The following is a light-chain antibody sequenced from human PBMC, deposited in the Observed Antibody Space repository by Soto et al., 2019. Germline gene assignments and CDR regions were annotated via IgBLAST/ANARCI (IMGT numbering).Light chain of an antibody. J-gene: IGKJ5*01. CDR1: QSLLQSDGKTY. V-gene: IGKV2D-29*01. CDR2: EVS. CDR3: MQSIQLPIT. Sequence: MLMTRTPLCLSCTPGQSASMSCKSNQSLLQSDGKTYLFWYLQKPGQPPQLLTYEVSRRLSGVPDRISGSGSGTDFTLKISRVEAVDVGVYYCMQSIQLPITFGQGTRLEIK.